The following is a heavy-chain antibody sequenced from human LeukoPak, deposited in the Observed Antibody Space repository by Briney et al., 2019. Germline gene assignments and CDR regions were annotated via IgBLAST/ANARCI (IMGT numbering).Heavy chain of an antibody. D-gene: IGHD6-6*01. Sequence: GGSLRLSCAASGFTSSSYAMSWVRQAPGKGLEWVSAISGSGGSTYYADSVKGRFTISRDNSKNTLYLQMNSLRAEDTAVYYCAKRVQYSSSSGGYFDYWGQGTLVTVSS. J-gene: IGHJ4*02. CDR2: ISGSGGST. CDR1: GFTSSSYA. V-gene: IGHV3-23*01. CDR3: AKRVQYSSSSGGYFDY.